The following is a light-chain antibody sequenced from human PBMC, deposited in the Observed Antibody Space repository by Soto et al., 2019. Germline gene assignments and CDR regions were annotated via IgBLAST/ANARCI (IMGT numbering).Light chain of an antibody. V-gene: IGKV3D-15*01. CDR3: QQYNNWPAEIT. J-gene: IGKJ5*01. CDR2: GAS. CDR1: QSVRTK. Sequence: ETVMTQSPATLSVSPGERATLSCRASQSVRTKVAWYQQKPGQAPRLLIYGASSRATGIPARFSGSGSGTDFTLTISSLQSEDSAVYYCQQYNNWPAEITFGQGTRLEIK.